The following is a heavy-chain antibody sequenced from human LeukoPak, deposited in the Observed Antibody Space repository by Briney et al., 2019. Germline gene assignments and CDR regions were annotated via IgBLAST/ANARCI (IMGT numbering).Heavy chain of an antibody. D-gene: IGHD3-16*01. V-gene: IGHV3-21*01. CDR2: ISSSSSYI. Sequence: GGSLRLSCAASGFTFSSHSMNWVRQAPGKGLEWVSSISSSSSYIYYADSVKGRFTISRDNAKNSLYLQMNSLRAEDTAVYYCARHRWGLEAFDIWGKGTMVTVSS. CDR3: ARHRWGLEAFDI. J-gene: IGHJ3*02. CDR1: GFTFSSHS.